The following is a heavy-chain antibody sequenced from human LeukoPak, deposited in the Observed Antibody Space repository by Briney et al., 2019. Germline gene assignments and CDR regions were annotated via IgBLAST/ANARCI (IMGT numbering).Heavy chain of an antibody. CDR1: GISFSSSG. J-gene: IGHJ4*02. D-gene: IGHD3-10*01. CDR2: IQNDASDK. V-gene: IGHV3-30*02. Sequence: GGSLRLSCAASGISFSSSGMHWVRQAPGKGLEWVTFIQNDASDKRYADSVKGRFTISRDNSKNTIYLQMNSLRAEDTAVYYCARESGRSRVGESLRDWGQGTLVTVSS. CDR3: ARESGRSRVGESLRD.